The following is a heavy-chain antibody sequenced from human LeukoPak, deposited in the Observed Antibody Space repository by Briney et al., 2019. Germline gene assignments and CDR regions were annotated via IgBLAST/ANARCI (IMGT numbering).Heavy chain of an antibody. CDR2: ISSSSSYI. D-gene: IGHD1-26*01. CDR1: GFTFSSYS. CDR3: ARADVGAKGIVDY. J-gene: IGHJ4*02. Sequence: PGGSLRLSCAASGFTFSSYSMNWVRQAPGKGLEWVSSISSSSSYIYYADSVKGRFTISRDNAKNSLYLQMNSLRAEDTAVYYCARADVGAKGIVDYWGQGTLVTVSP. V-gene: IGHV3-21*01.